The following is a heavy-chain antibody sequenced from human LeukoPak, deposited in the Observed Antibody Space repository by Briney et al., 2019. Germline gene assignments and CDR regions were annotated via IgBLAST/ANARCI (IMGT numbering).Heavy chain of an antibody. CDR3: ARAHTFSCNGGPCPFFLDY. V-gene: IGHV3-48*03. CDR1: GFTFSSYE. J-gene: IGHJ4*02. Sequence: GGSLRLSCAASGFTFSSYEVNWVRQAPGKGLEWVSYISSSGSTTYYADSVKGRFTISRDNAKNSLYLQMNSLRAEDTAVYYCARAHTFSCNGGPCPFFLDYWGQGTLVTVSS. CDR2: ISSSGSTT. D-gene: IGHD2/OR15-2a*01.